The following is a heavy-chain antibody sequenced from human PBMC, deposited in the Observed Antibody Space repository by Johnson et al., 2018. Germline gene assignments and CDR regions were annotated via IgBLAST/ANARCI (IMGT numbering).Heavy chain of an antibody. CDR2: IIPILGIA. CDR1: GGTFSSYT. D-gene: IGHD2-15*01. CDR3: ARPGYCSGGSCRASDYMDV. V-gene: IGHV1-69*02. Sequence: QVQLVESGAEVKKXGSSVKVXCKASGGTFSSYTISWVRQAPGQGLEWMGRIIPILGIANYAQKFQGRGTITADKSTSTASMELSTLRSEHTAVYYCARPGYCSGGSCRASDYMDVWGKGTTVTVSS. J-gene: IGHJ6*03.